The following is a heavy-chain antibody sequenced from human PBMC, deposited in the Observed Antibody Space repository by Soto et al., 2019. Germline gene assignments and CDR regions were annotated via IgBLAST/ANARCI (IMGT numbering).Heavy chain of an antibody. Sequence: GGSLRLSCEASIFTFSGYYMTWIRQAPGKGLEWVSSISSRASATYYADSVKGRFTISRDNAKNSVSLQMNSLRAEDTAVYYCARDYCSETTCPNYGMDVWGQGTMVTVSS. CDR3: ARDYCSETTCPNYGMDV. CDR1: IFTFSGYY. V-gene: IGHV3-11*01. J-gene: IGHJ6*02. D-gene: IGHD2-15*01. CDR2: ISSRASAT.